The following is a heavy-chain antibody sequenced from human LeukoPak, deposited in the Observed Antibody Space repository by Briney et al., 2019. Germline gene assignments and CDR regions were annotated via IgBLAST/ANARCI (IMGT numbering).Heavy chain of an antibody. D-gene: IGHD3-10*01. CDR1: SGSFSGYY. CDR2: INHSGST. V-gene: IGHV4-34*01. J-gene: IGHJ5*02. Sequence: SETLSLTCAVCSGSFSGYYWSWTRQPPGKGLEWIGEINHSGSTNYNPSLKSRVTISVDTSKNQFSLKLSSVTAADTAVYYCARGGAYYYGSRSYYPNWFDPWGQGTPVTVSS. CDR3: ARGGAYYYGSRSYYPNWFDP.